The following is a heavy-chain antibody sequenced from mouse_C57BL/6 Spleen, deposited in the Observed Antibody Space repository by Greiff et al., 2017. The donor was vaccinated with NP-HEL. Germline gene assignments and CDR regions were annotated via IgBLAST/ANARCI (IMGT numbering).Heavy chain of an antibody. D-gene: IGHD2-5*01. CDR3: ARSLYSNQFLYYFDY. Sequence: QVQLKQSGAELMKPGASVKLSCKATGYTFTGYWIEWVKQRPGHGLEWIGEILPGSGSTNYNEKFKGKATFTADTSSNTAYMQLSSLTTEDSAIYYCARSLYSNQFLYYFDYWGQGTTLTVSS. J-gene: IGHJ2*01. CDR2: ILPGSGST. CDR1: GYTFTGYW. V-gene: IGHV1-9*01.